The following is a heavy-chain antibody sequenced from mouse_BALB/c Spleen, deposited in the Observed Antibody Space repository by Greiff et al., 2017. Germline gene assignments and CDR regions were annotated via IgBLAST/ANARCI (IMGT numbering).Heavy chain of an antibody. CDR2: INPNNGGT. CDR3: ARSYYDSYAMDY. V-gene: IGHV1-18*01. D-gene: IGHD2-1*01. CDR1: GYTFTDYN. Sequence: EVQLQQSGPELVKPGASVKIPCKASGYTFTDYNMDWVKQSHGKSLEWIGDINPNNGGTIYNQKFKGKATLTVDKSSSTAYMELRSLTSEDTAVYYCARSYYDSYAMDYWGQGTSVTVSS. J-gene: IGHJ4*01.